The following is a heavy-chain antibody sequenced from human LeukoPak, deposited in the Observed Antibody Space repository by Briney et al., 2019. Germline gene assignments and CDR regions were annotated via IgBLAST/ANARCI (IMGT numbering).Heavy chain of an antibody. CDR3: ARGRIGAFDI. CDR1: GFTFSSYW. CDR2: INRDGSST. J-gene: IGHJ3*02. V-gene: IGHV3-74*01. Sequence: GGSLRLSCAASGFTFSSYWMHWVRQAPGKGLVWVSRINRDGSSTSYADSVKGRFTISRDNAKNTLYLQMNSLRAEDTAVYYCARGRIGAFDIWGQGTMVTVSS. D-gene: IGHD2-15*01.